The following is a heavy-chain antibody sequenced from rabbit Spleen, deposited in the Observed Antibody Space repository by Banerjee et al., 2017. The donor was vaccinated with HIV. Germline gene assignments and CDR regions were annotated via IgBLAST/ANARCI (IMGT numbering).Heavy chain of an antibody. J-gene: IGHJ6*01. Sequence: QSLEESGGGLVQPEGSLTLTCKASGFSFSSNDYMCWVRQAPGKGLEWIACTVGGRSTFTYYASWAKGRFTISKASSTTVTLQMTSLTAADTATYFCARDSATSFSTYGMDLWGQGTLVTVS. CDR2: TVGGRSTFT. CDR3: ARDSATSFSTYGMDL. V-gene: IGHV1S40*01. D-gene: IGHD1-1*01. CDR1: GFSFSSNDY.